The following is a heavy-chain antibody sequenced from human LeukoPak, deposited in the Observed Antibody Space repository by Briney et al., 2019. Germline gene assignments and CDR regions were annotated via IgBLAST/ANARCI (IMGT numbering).Heavy chain of an antibody. Sequence: GGSLRLSCTASGFTFSSYDMSWVRQAPGEGLEWVSGIGGSGGRTFYADSVKGRFTISRDNSKNTLYLQMNSLRAEDTAVYHCAKELLPFDYWGQGTLVTVSS. D-gene: IGHD2-15*01. J-gene: IGHJ4*02. CDR3: AKELLPFDY. CDR1: GFTFSSYD. V-gene: IGHV3-23*01. CDR2: IGGSGGRT.